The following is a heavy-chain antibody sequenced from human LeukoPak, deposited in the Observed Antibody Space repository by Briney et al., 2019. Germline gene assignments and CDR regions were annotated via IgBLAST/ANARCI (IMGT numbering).Heavy chain of an antibody. J-gene: IGHJ4*02. D-gene: IGHD3-3*02. Sequence: ASVKVSCKSSGYTFTASYVHWVRQAPGQGLEWMGWIDPNSGGTSYGHNFQDRVTMTRDTSISTAYMELNRLTSDDTAVYYCARGPSIGLDYWGQGSLATVSS. CDR2: IDPNSGGT. CDR1: GYTFTASY. CDR3: ARGPSIGLDY. V-gene: IGHV1-2*02.